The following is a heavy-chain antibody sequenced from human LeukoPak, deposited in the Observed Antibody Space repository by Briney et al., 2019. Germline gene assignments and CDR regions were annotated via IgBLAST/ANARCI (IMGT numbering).Heavy chain of an antibody. CDR2: ISYDGSNK. Sequence: GGSLRLSCAGSGFTFSNYGMHWVRQAPGKGLEWVAVISYDGSNKYYADSVKGRFTISRDNSKNTLYLQINSLRAEDTAVCYCARDLGSSWYGPIVEWGQGTLVTVSS. V-gene: IGHV3-30*03. CDR3: ARDLGSSWYGPIVE. J-gene: IGHJ4*02. D-gene: IGHD6-13*01. CDR1: GFTFSNYG.